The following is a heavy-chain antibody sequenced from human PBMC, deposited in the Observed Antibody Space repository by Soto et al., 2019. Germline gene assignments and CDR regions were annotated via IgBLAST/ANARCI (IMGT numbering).Heavy chain of an antibody. Sequence: SETLSLSCAVYGGSFSGYYWSWILQPPGKGLEWIGEINHSGSTNYNPSLKSRVTISVDTSKNQFSLKLSSVTAADTAVYYCARVIDYDFWSGPSDAFDIWGQGTMVT. J-gene: IGHJ3*02. CDR1: GGSFSGYY. CDR3: ARVIDYDFWSGPSDAFDI. D-gene: IGHD3-3*01. CDR2: INHSGST. V-gene: IGHV4-34*01.